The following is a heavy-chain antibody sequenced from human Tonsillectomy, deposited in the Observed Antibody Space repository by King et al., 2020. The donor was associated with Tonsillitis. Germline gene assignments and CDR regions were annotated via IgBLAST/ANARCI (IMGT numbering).Heavy chain of an antibody. J-gene: IGHJ6*02. Sequence: VQLVESGGGLVQPGGSLRLSCAASGFTFSSYWMYWVRQAPGKGLLWFARISSDGSRTSYADSVKGRFTISRDNAKNTLYLQMNSLRAEDTAVYYCSRAVSGYYYGMDVWGQGTTVTVSS. CDR2: ISSDGSRT. CDR1: GFTFSSYW. V-gene: IGHV3-74*01. D-gene: IGHD3-16*02. CDR3: SRAVSGYYYGMDV.